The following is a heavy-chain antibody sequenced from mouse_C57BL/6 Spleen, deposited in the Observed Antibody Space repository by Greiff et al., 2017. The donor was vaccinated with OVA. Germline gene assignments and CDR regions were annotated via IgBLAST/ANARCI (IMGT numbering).Heavy chain of an antibody. CDR3: ARDLRGDVAW. V-gene: IGHV5-4*01. CDR1: GFTFSSYA. Sequence: EVKLMESGGGLVKPGGSLKLSCAASGFTFSSYAMSWVRQTPEKRLEWVATISDGGSYTYYPDNVKGRFTISRDNAKNNLYLQMSHLKSEDTAMYYCARDLRGDVAWWGQGTLVTVSA. CDR2: ISDGGSYT. D-gene: IGHD1-1*01. J-gene: IGHJ3*01.